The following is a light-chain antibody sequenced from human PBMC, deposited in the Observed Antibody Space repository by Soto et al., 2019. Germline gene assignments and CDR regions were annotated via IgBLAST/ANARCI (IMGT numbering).Light chain of an antibody. V-gene: IGKV3-20*01. Sequence: EIVLTQSPDTLSLSPGERATFSCRATQSITNNYVAWYQQKPGQAPRLLIYGASRRATGIPDRISGSGSGTDFTLSITGLVPEDFAVYYCHQYLDSPNTFGQGTKLEIK. J-gene: IGKJ2*01. CDR1: QSITNNY. CDR2: GAS. CDR3: HQYLDSPNT.